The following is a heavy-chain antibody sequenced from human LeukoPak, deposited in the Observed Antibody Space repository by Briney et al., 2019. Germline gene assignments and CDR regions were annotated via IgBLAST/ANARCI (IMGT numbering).Heavy chain of an antibody. V-gene: IGHV4-34*01. CDR2: INHSGST. CDR1: GGSFSGYY. D-gene: IGHD2-2*03. Sequence: SETLSLTCAVYGGSFSGYYWSWIRQPPGKGLEWIGEINHSGSTNYNPSLKSRVTISVDTSKNQFSLKLSSVTAADTAVYYCARVGRGYCSSTSCIPPGWFGPWGQGTLVTVSS. J-gene: IGHJ5*02. CDR3: ARVGRGYCSSTSCIPPGWFGP.